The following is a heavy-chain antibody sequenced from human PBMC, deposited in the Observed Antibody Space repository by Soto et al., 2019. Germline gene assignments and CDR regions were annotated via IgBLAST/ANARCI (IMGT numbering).Heavy chain of an antibody. CDR3: ARVAIGSYYFEY. V-gene: IGHV3-74*01. CDR2: INPDGSTT. D-gene: IGHD3-10*01. Sequence: EVQLVESGGGLVQPGGSLRLSCAASGFTFSSYWMHWVRQAPGKGLVWVSRINPDGSTTSYADSVKGRFTISRDSAKDTLYLQMNSLRAEGTAVYYCARVAIGSYYFEYWGQGTLVTVSS. J-gene: IGHJ4*02. CDR1: GFTFSSYW.